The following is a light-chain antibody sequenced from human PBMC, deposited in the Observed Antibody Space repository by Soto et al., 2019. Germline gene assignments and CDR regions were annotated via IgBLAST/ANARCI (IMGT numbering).Light chain of an antibody. CDR1: QSISDW. CDR2: DAS. Sequence: DIQMTQSPSTLSASVGDRVTITCRASQSISDWLDWYQQIPGSAPQLLLYDASTLQSGVPSRFSGSGSGTEFILTISSLQPYASETYYWQDYKRATFGQGTKLHIK. J-gene: IGKJ2*01. CDR3: QDYKRAT. V-gene: IGKV1-5*01.